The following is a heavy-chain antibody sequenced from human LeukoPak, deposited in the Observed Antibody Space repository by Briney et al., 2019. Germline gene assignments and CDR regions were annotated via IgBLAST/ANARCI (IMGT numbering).Heavy chain of an antibody. CDR2: IYYSGST. J-gene: IGHJ4*02. CDR1: GGSISSSSYY. CDR3: AREGGPYRPLDY. V-gene: IGHV4-39*02. Sequence: SETLSLTCTVSGGSISSSSYYWGWIRQPPGKGLEWIGSIYYSGSTYYNPSLKSRVTISVDTSKNQFSLKLSSVTAADTAVYYCAREGGPYRPLDYSGQGTLVTVSS.